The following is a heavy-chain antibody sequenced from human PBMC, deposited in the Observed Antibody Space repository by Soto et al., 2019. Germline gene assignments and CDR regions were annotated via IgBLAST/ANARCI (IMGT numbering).Heavy chain of an antibody. CDR3: ARDAGYCSSTSCYPPHFDY. Sequence: ASVKVSCKASGYTFTGYYMHWVRQAPGQGLEWMGWINPNSGGTNYAQKFQGWVTMTRDTSISTAYMELNRLRFDDTAVYYCARDAGYCSSTSCYPPHFDYWCQGTLVTVSA. V-gene: IGHV1-2*04. J-gene: IGHJ4*02. CDR1: GYTFTGYY. CDR2: INPNSGGT. D-gene: IGHD2-2*01.